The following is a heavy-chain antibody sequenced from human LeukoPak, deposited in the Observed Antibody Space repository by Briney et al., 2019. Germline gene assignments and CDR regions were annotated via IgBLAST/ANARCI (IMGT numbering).Heavy chain of an antibody. CDR2: IYYSGST. J-gene: IGHJ6*02. V-gene: IGHV4-59*01. Sequence: SETLSLTCTVSGGSINSYYWNWIRQPPGKGLEWIGYIYYSGSTDYNPSLKSQVTISVDTSKNQFSLKLSSVTAADTAMYYCARRGWDYYGMDVWGQGTTVTVSS. D-gene: IGHD6-19*01. CDR1: GGSINSYY. CDR3: ARRGWDYYGMDV.